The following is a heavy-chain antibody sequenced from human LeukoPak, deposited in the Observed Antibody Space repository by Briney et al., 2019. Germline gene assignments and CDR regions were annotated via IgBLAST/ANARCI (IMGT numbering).Heavy chain of an antibody. CDR2: IYYSGST. CDR1: GGSISSSSYY. V-gene: IGHV4-39*01. D-gene: IGHD6-13*01. Sequence: SETLSLTCTVSGGSISSSSYYWGWIRQPPGKGLEWIGSIYYSGSTYYNPSLKSRVTISVDTSKNQFSLKLGSVTAADTAVYYCARRAREGYYFDYWGQGTLVTVSS. J-gene: IGHJ4*02. CDR3: ARRAREGYYFDY.